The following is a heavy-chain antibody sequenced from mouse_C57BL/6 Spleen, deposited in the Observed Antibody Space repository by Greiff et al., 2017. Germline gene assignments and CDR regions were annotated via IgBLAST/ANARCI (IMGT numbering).Heavy chain of an antibody. D-gene: IGHD2-3*01. CDR3: ARRGIYDGYYLYAMDY. CDR2: INPYNGDT. Sequence: VQLQQSGPELVKPGDSVKISCKASGYSFTGYFMNWVMQSHGKSLEWIGRINPYNGDTFYNQKFKGKATLTVDKSSSTAHMEVRSLTSEDSAVYYCARRGIYDGYYLYAMDYWGQGTSVTVSS. V-gene: IGHV1-20*01. CDR1: GYSFTGYF. J-gene: IGHJ4*01.